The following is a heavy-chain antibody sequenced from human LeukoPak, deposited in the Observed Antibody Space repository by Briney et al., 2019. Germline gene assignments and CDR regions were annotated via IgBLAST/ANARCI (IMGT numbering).Heavy chain of an antibody. CDR3: VKTGSGWFGDY. CDR2: IRYDGDIK. J-gene: IGHJ4*02. CDR1: GFSFSGHA. Sequence: GGSLRLSCAASGFSFSGHAMHWVRQAPGKGLEWEAVIRYDGDIKYYADSVKGRFTISRDNSRNTLYLQMNSLRAEDTAVYYCVKTGSGWFGDYWGQGTLVTVSS. V-gene: IGHV3-30*02. D-gene: IGHD6-19*01.